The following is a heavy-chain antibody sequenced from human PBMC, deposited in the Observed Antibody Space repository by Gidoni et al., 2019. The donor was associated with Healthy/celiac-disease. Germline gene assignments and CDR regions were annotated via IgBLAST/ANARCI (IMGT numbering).Heavy chain of an antibody. Sequence: QLQLQESLPGLVKPSETLSLTCTVSGGPISSSSYYWGWIRQPPGKGLEWIGSSYYSGSTYYNPSLKSRVTISVDTSKNQFSLKLSSVTAADTAVYYCANGYSSGWSMNWFDPWGQGTLVTVSS. CDR3: ANGYSSGWSMNWFDP. D-gene: IGHD6-19*01. CDR1: GGPISSSSYY. V-gene: IGHV4-39*01. J-gene: IGHJ5*02. CDR2: SYYSGST.